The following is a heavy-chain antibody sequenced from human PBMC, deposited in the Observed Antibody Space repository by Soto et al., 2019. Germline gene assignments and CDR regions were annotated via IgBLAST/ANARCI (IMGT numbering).Heavy chain of an antibody. V-gene: IGHV4-61*01. J-gene: IGHJ4*02. Sequence: SGTLSLTRTVSVDSLNSGRYYLGWIRQPPGKGLEWIGYIYYSGSATYNPSLKSRVTISVDTSKNQFSLNLSSVTAADTAVYYCARSPGHYFDYWGQGTLVTVSS. CDR3: ARSPGHYFDY. CDR2: IYYSGSA. CDR1: VDSLNSGRYY. D-gene: IGHD3-10*01.